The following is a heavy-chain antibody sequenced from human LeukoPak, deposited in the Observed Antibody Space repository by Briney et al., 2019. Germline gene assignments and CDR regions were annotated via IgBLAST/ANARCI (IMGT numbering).Heavy chain of an antibody. CDR2: ISSSGSTI. CDR3: ARLTRLSTSPDRYYLDY. V-gene: IGHV3-11*01. J-gene: IGHJ4*02. D-gene: IGHD6-6*01. Sequence: PGGSLRLSCAASGFTFSDYYMSWIRQAPGKGLEWVSYISSSGSTIYYADSVKGRFTISRDNAKNSLYLQMNSLRAEDTAVYYCARLTRLSTSPDRYYLDYWGQGTLVTVSS. CDR1: GFTFSDYY.